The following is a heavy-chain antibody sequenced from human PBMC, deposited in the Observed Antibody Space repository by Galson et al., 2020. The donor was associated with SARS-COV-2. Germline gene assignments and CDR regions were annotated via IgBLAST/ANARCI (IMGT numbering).Heavy chain of an antibody. CDR2: ITSSSKTT. J-gene: IGHJ4*02. Sequence: GESLKISCAASGLTFNSYSQNWVPQAPGKGLEWVSYITSSSKTTYYAESVKGRFTVSRDNAKNSMYLPMNNLRNEDTAEYYCATEAHDYWGQGTLVTVS. CDR1: GLTFNSYS. V-gene: IGHV3-48*02. CDR3: ATEAHDY.